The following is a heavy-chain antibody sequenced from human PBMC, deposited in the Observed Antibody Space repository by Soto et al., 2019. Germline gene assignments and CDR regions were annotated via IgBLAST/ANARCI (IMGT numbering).Heavy chain of an antibody. CDR1: GYNIITYG. V-gene: IGHV1-18*01. CDR3: ARAVAYSAGVRLDC. Sequence: QVQLVQSGPEVKKAGASVKVSCTASGYNIITYGFTWVRQTPGQGLEWMGWISPYNSNTDYAQKIQGRVTMTTDASTTTAYMELRSLTSDCTAVYYCARAVAYSAGVRLDCWGQGPLVTVSS. CDR2: ISPYNSNT. D-gene: IGHD2-21*01. J-gene: IGHJ4*02.